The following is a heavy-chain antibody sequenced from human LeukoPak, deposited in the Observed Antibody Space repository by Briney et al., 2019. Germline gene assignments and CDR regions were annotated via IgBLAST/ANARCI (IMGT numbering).Heavy chain of an antibody. CDR3: AKDTNYDSSGYPLDY. Sequence: PGGSLRLSCAASGFTFSSYGMHWVRQAPGKGLEWVAVISYDGSNKYYADSVKGRFTISRDNSKNTLYLQMNSLRAEVTAVYYCAKDTNYDSSGYPLDYWGQGTLVTVSS. CDR2: ISYDGSNK. D-gene: IGHD3-22*01. CDR1: GFTFSSYG. V-gene: IGHV3-30*18. J-gene: IGHJ4*02.